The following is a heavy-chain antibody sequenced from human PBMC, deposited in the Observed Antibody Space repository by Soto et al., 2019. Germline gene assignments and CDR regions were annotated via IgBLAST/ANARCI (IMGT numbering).Heavy chain of an antibody. D-gene: IGHD4-17*01. J-gene: IGHJ5*02. Sequence: QVQLVQSGAEVKKPGPSVKVSCKASGGTFSSYTISWLRQAPGQGLEWMGRIIPILAIANYAQKFQGRVTITADKSTSTAYMELSSLRSEDTAVYYCARATVTGENWFDPWGQGTLVTVSS. CDR1: GGTFSSYT. V-gene: IGHV1-69*02. CDR3: ARATVTGENWFDP. CDR2: IIPILAIA.